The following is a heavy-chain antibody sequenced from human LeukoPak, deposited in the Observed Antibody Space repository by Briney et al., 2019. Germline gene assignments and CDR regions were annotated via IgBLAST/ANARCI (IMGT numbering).Heavy chain of an antibody. D-gene: IGHD3-16*01. CDR2: ISADGRT. J-gene: IGHJ4*02. CDR1: GLSVSSTY. V-gene: IGHV3-53*01. Sequence: GGSLRLSCAASGLSVSSTYMSWVRQAPGERLEHVSVISADGRTFYDDSVKGRVTFSRDNSRNTLYLQLTTLTAEDTAVYYCARYDGGYWGQGTLVTVSS. CDR3: ARYDGGY.